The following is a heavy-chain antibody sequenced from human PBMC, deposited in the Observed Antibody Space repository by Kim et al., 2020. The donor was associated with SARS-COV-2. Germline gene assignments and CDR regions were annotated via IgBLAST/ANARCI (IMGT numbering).Heavy chain of an antibody. CDR2: ISYDGSNK. CDR1: GFTFSSYG. J-gene: IGHJ4*02. Sequence: GGSLRLSCAASGFTFSSYGMHWVRQAPGKGLEWVAVISYDGSNKYYADSVKGRFTISRDNSKNTLYLQMNSLRAEDTAVYYCAKDQAPVVVVAAANLDYWGQGTLVTVSS. D-gene: IGHD2-15*01. CDR3: AKDQAPVVVVAAANLDY. V-gene: IGHV3-30*18.